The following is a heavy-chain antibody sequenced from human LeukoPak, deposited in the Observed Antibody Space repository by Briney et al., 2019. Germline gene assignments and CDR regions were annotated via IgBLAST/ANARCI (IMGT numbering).Heavy chain of an antibody. CDR1: GFNFDDYA. CDR3: VRRQGSGYYFGIDY. CDR2: VNWNGDNI. V-gene: IGHV3-20*04. J-gene: IGHJ4*02. Sequence: GGSLRLSCVGSGFNFDDYAMNWVRQAPGRGLEWISRVNWNGDNIKYADSVKDRFTISRDNAKNTLYLQMNSLRAEDTALYYCVRRQGSGYYFGIDYWGQGTLVTVSS. D-gene: IGHD3-22*01.